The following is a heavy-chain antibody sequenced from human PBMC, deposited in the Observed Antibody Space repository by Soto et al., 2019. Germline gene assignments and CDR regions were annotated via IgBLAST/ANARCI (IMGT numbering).Heavy chain of an antibody. V-gene: IGHV3-11*06. CDR3: ARDLRFSSTNYFDF. CDR1: GFLFTDYY. D-gene: IGHD2-8*01. CDR2: IDGSSDYT. Sequence: LRLSYTASGFLFTDYYMSLIRQPPGKGLEWLAYIDGSSDYTNSADSVKGRFTISRDNAKNSVFLQMNNLRADDTAVYYCARDLRFSSTNYFDFWGRGTLVTVSS. J-gene: IGHJ4*02.